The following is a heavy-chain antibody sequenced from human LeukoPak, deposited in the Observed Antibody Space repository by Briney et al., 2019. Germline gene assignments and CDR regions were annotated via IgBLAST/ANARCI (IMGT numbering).Heavy chain of an antibody. J-gene: IGHJ4*02. Sequence: PGGSLRLSCAASGSTFSSYSLNWVRQAPGKGLEWVSSISSGRSYIYYADSVKGRFTISRDDAKNSLYLQMNSLRAEDTAMYYCAKDVRDPGPYYFDYWGQGTLVTVSS. CDR1: GSTFSSYS. CDR2: ISSGRSYI. D-gene: IGHD3-10*01. V-gene: IGHV3-21*01. CDR3: AKDVRDPGPYYFDY.